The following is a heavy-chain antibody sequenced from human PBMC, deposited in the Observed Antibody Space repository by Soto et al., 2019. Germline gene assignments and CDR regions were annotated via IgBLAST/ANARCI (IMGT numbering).Heavy chain of an antibody. V-gene: IGHV1-18*01. J-gene: IGHJ3*02. D-gene: IGHD6-19*01. CDR1: GYTFTSSG. CDR2: ISAYNGNT. CDR3: ATYSSGWFRGGAFDI. Sequence: ASVKVSCKASGYTFTSSGISWVRQAPGQGLEWMGWISAYNGNTNYAQKLQGRVTMTTDTSTSTAYMELRSLRSDDTAVYYCATYSSGWFRGGAFDIWGQGTMVTVSS.